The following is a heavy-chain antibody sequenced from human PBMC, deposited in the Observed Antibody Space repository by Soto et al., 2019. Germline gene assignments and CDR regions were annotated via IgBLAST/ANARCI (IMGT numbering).Heavy chain of an antibody. CDR3: ARGGNMDYDIGYYFDY. CDR1: GGTCSSYA. Sequence: GASVKVSCTASGGTCSSYAISWVGQAPGQGLAWMGGIIPIFGTANYAQKFQGRVTITADESTSTAYMELSSLRSEDTAVYYCARGGNMDYDIGYYFDYWGQGTRVTVSA. D-gene: IGHD3-9*01. V-gene: IGHV1-69*01. J-gene: IGHJ4*02. CDR2: IIPIFGTA.